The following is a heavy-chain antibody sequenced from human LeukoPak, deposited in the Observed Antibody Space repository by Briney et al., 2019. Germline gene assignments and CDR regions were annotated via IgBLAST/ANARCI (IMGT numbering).Heavy chain of an antibody. J-gene: IGHJ4*02. Sequence: GGSLRLSCAASGFTFSSYSMNWVRQAPGKGLEWVSSISSSSSYIYYADSVKGRFTISRDNAKNALYLQMNRLRAEDTAVYYCAREVDYGSGSYYFDYWGQGTLVTVSS. CDR1: GFTFSSYS. V-gene: IGHV3-21*01. CDR3: AREVDYGSGSYYFDY. CDR2: ISSSSSYI. D-gene: IGHD3-10*01.